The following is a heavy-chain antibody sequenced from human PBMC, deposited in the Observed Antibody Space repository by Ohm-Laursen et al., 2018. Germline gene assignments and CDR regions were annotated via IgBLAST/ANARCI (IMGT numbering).Heavy chain of an antibody. V-gene: IGHV3-30*18. Sequence: SLRLSCAAPGLTFSSYGMHWVRQAPGKGLEWVAVISYDGSNKYYADSVKGRFTISRDNSKDTLYVQMHSLRAEDTAVYYCAKGPNWGLEISGALDIWGQGTMVTVSS. D-gene: IGHD7-27*01. J-gene: IGHJ3*02. CDR3: AKGPNWGLEISGALDI. CDR1: GLTFSSYG. CDR2: ISYDGSNK.